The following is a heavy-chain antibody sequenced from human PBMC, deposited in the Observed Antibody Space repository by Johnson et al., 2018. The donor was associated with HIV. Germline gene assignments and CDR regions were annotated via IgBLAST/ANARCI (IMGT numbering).Heavy chain of an antibody. Sequence: QVQLVESGGGVVQPGRSLRLSCAASGFTFNTYGMHWVRQAPGKGLEWVAVISYDGSNKYYADSVKGRFTISRDNSENTLFLQMNRLRAEDTAVYYCAKDRTNWGYDAFDIWGQGTMVTVSS. CDR2: ISYDGSNK. D-gene: IGHD3-16*01. CDR1: GFTFNTYG. CDR3: AKDRTNWGYDAFDI. J-gene: IGHJ3*02. V-gene: IGHV3-30*18.